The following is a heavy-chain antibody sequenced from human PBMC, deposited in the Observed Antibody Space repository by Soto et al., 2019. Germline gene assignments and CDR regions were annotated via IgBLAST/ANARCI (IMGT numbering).Heavy chain of an antibody. V-gene: IGHV1-69*12. CDR2: IIPIFGTA. Sequence: QVQLVQSGAEVKKPGSSVKVSCKASGGTFSSYAISWVRQATGQGLECMGGIIPIFGTANYAQKFQGRVTITADESTSTAYMELSSLRSEDTAVYYCARRDCISTSCPRVNWFDPWGQGTLVTGSS. D-gene: IGHD2-2*01. J-gene: IGHJ5*02. CDR1: GGTFSSYA. CDR3: ARRDCISTSCPRVNWFDP.